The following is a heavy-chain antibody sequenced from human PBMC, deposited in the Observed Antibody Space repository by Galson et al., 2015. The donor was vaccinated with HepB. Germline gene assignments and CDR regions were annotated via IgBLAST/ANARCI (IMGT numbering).Heavy chain of an antibody. Sequence: RAISGDSVSSNHAVWNWIRQSPSRGLEWLGRTYYRSKWYIDYAISVKSRITINSDTSRNQFSLHLSSVTPEDTAVYYCAYGSDVWGQGTTVIVSS. CDR2: TYYRSKWYI. J-gene: IGHJ6*02. V-gene: IGHV6-1*01. CDR1: GDSVSSNHAV. CDR3: AYGSDV.